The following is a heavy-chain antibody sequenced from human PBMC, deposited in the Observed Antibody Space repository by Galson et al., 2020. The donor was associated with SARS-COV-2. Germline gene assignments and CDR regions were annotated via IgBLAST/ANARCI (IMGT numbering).Heavy chain of an antibody. V-gene: IGHV4-38-2*02. CDR1: GPSISRYSY. Sequence: SESLSLTCSVAGPSISRYSYWGCIRRPPGRDLEWIGLLYYIARTNHSPSINNRITVSPDRPKNQFSRKVNSVTAADTAVYYCARLVPSRLTTYGMDVWGPGTTVTVSS. D-gene: IGHD3-16*01. CDR2: LYYIART. J-gene: IGHJ6*02. CDR3: ARLVPSRLTTYGMDV.